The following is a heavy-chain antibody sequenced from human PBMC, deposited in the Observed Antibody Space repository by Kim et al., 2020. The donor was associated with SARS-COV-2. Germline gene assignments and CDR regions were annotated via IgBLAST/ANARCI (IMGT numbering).Heavy chain of an antibody. CDR1: GFTFSSYA. V-gene: IGHV3-30-3*01. J-gene: IGHJ6*02. CDR3: ARSNKGAYYYGMDV. Sequence: GGSLRLSCAASGFTFSSYAMHWVRQAPGKGLEWVAVISYDGSNKYYADSVKGRFTISRDNSKNTLYLQMNSLRAEDTAVDYCARSNKGAYYYGMDVWGQGTTVTVSS. CDR2: ISYDGSNK.